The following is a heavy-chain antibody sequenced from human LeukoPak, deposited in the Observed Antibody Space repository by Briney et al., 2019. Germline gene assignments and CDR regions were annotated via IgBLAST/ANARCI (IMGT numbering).Heavy chain of an antibody. J-gene: IGHJ3*02. D-gene: IGHD3-10*01. CDR3: ARGLASGGIFDI. Sequence: SQTLSLTCAVSSGSITSGGYYWTWIRQPPGKGLEWIGNIYQSGSIKYNPSLKSRVTQSIDTAKNQFSLKLNSVTAADTAIYYCARGLASGGIFDIWGQGTMVTVSS. CDR2: IYQSGSI. CDR1: SGSITSGGYY. V-gene: IGHV4-30-2*01.